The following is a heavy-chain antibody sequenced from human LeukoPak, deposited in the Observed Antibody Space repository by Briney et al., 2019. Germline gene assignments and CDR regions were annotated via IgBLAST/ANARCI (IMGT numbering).Heavy chain of an antibody. CDR3: ARGGRSVRRYDFWSGYPKPFDY. Sequence: GASVKVSCKASGYTFTSYDINWVRQATGQGLGWMGWMNPNSGNTGYAQKFQGRVTMTRNTSISTAYMELSSLRSEDTAVYYCARGGRSVRRYDFWSGYPKPFDYWGQGTLVTVSS. CDR1: GYTFTSYD. D-gene: IGHD3-3*01. V-gene: IGHV1-8*01. J-gene: IGHJ4*02. CDR2: MNPNSGNT.